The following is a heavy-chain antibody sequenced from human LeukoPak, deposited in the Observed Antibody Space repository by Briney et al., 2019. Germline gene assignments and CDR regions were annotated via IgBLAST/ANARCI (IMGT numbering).Heavy chain of an antibody. Sequence: GGSLRLSCVASGFTFSSHWMHWVRQAPGKGLVWVARINGDGSTTTYADSVKGRFTISRDNAKNTLYLEMSSLRVEDTAVYYCVNGEDWFDPWGQGTLVTVSS. CDR3: VNGEDWFDP. CDR1: GFTFSSHW. D-gene: IGHD3-10*01. V-gene: IGHV3-74*01. J-gene: IGHJ5*02. CDR2: INGDGSTT.